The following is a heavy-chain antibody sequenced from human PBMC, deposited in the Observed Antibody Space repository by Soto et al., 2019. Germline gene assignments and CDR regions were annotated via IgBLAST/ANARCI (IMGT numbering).Heavy chain of an antibody. V-gene: IGHV3-23*01. CDR3: TKEHDYGYYGWFDP. CDR1: GLTFSDRY. D-gene: IGHD4-17*01. Sequence: GGSLRLSCAASGLTFSDRYMDWVRQAPGKGLEWVSTITNSGGSTYYADSVKGRFTISRDNSKNTLYMQMTTLTAEDTAIYYCTKEHDYGYYGWFDPWGQGTLVTVSS. J-gene: IGHJ5*02. CDR2: ITNSGGST.